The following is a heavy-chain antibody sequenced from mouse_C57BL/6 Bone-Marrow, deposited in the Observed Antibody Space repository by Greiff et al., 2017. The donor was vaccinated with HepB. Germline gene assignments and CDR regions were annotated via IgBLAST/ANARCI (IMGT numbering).Heavy chain of an antibody. CDR1: GYTFTSYT. CDR3: ARRITTVVDY. J-gene: IGHJ2*01. Sequence: QVQLKESGAELARPGASVKMSCKASGYTFTSYTMHWVKQRPGQGLEWIGYINPSSGYTKSNQKFKDKATLTADKSSSTAYMQLSSLTSEDSAVYYCARRITTVVDYWGQGTTLTVSA. V-gene: IGHV1-4*01. D-gene: IGHD1-1*01. CDR2: INPSSGYT.